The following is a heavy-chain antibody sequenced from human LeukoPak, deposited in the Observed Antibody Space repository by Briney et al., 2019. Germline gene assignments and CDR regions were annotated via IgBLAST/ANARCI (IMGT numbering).Heavy chain of an antibody. J-gene: IGHJ3*01. CDR3: ARPNITSYYDSRGYDAFDV. Sequence: GESLKISCKGSGYRFNAYWITWVRQMPGKGLEWMGIIYPDDSDTRYSPSFQGQVTISADKSVRTAYLQWSSLKASDTAMYYCARPNITSYYDSRGYDAFDVWGQGTMVTVSS. CDR2: IYPDDSDT. CDR1: GYRFNAYW. D-gene: IGHD3-22*01. V-gene: IGHV5-51*01.